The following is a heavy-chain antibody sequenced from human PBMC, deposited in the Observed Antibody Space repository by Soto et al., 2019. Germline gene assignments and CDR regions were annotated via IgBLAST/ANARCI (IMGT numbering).Heavy chain of an antibody. CDR2: ISAYNGNT. V-gene: IGHV1-18*01. J-gene: IGHJ6*02. CDR1: GYTFTSYG. D-gene: IGHD2-2*01. Sequence: QVQLVQSGAEVKKPGASVKVSCKASGYTFTSYGISWVRQAPGQGLEWMGWISAYNGNTNYAQKLQGRVTMSTDTSTSTAYMELRSLRSDDTAVYYCAREGYCISTSCRHYDYYGMDVWGQGTTFTVSS. CDR3: AREGYCISTSCRHYDYYGMDV.